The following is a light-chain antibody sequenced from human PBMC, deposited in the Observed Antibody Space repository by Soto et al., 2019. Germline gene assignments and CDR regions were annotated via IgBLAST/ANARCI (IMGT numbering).Light chain of an antibody. V-gene: IGKV4-1*01. J-gene: IGKJ3*01. CDR1: QSLLRSSNNKNS. Sequence: DIVMTQSPDSLAVSLGARATINCRSSQSLLRSSNNKNSLAWYQQKPGQPPKLLIYWASTRESGVPDRFSGSGSGTDFTLTISSLLAEDVAVYFCQQYYTTPLSFGPGTKVEIK. CDR3: QQYYTTPLS. CDR2: WAS.